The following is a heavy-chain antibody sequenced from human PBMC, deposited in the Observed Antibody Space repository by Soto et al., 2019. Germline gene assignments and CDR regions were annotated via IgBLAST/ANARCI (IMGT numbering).Heavy chain of an antibody. D-gene: IGHD4-17*01. Sequence: PSETLSLTCSVSGGSISSSSYYWGWIRQPPGKGLEWIGSIYYSGSTYYNPSLKSRVTISVDTSKNQFSLKLSSVTAADTAVYYCARQTDDYGDHDDYWGQGTLVTVSS. V-gene: IGHV4-39*01. CDR2: IYYSGST. CDR3: ARQTDDYGDHDDY. CDR1: GGSISSSSYY. J-gene: IGHJ4*02.